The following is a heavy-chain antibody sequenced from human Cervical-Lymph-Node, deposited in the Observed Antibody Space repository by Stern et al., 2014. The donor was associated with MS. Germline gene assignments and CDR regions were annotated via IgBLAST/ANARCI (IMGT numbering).Heavy chain of an antibody. CDR3: ARALGAPHYDFWSGYYWFDP. V-gene: IGHV4-59*01. J-gene: IGHJ5*02. Sequence: VQLVESGPGLVKPSETLSLTCTVSGGSISSYYWSWIRQPPGKGLEWIGSIYYSGSTNYNPSLKSRVTISVDTSKNQFSLKLSSVTAADTAVYYCARALGAPHYDFWSGYYWFDPWGQGTLVTVSS. D-gene: IGHD3-3*01. CDR1: GGSISSYY. CDR2: IYYSGST.